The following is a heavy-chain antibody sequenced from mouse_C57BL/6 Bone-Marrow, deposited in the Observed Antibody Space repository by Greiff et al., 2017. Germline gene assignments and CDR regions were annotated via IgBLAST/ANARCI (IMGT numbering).Heavy chain of an antibody. CDR2: IYPGSGST. D-gene: IGHD2-3*01. Sequence: QVQLQQPGAELVKPGASVKMSCKASGYTFTSYWITWVKQRPGQGLEWIGDIYPGSGSTNYNEKFKSKATLTVDTSSSTAYMQRSSLTSEDSAVYYCARDGYLYYYAMDYWGQGTSVTVSS. V-gene: IGHV1-55*01. J-gene: IGHJ4*01. CDR1: GYTFTSYW. CDR3: ARDGYLYYYAMDY.